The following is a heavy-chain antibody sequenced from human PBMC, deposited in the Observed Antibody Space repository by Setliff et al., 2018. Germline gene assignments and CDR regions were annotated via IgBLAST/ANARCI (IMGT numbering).Heavy chain of an antibody. J-gene: IGHJ6*03. D-gene: IGHD3-10*01. CDR1: GGSISSSSYY. V-gene: IGHV4-61*02. CDR3: AREKGNREAPELRGLYYYYMDV. Sequence: PSETLSLTCTVSGGSISSSSYYWSWIRQPAGKGLEWIGRIYTSGSTNYNPSLKSRVTMSVDTSKNQFSLKLSSVTAADTAVYYCAREKGNREAPELRGLYYYYMDVWGKGTTVTVSS. CDR2: IYTSGST.